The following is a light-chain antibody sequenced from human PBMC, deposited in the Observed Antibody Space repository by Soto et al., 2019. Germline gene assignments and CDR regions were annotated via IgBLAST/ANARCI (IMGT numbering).Light chain of an antibody. CDR3: SSHTRSNTYV. J-gene: IGLJ1*01. Sequence: QSVLTQPASVSGSPGQSITISCTGTSSDVGGYNYVSWYQQHPGKAPKLMIFEVGNRPLGVSNRFSGSKSGSTAFLTISGLQAEDEADYYCSSHTRSNTYVFGTGTKVTVL. CDR1: SSDVGGYNY. CDR2: EVG. V-gene: IGLV2-14*01.